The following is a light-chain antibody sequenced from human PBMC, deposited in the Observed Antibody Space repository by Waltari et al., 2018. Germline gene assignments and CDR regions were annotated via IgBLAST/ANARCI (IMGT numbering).Light chain of an antibody. V-gene: IGLV2-11*01. CDR3: CSYADTSTYV. CDR2: DVY. Sequence: QSALTQPRSVSGSPGQSVTIPCTGTSSDVGNYNYVPWYHQHPGKAPKVIIYDVYKRPSGVPDRFSGSKSGNTASLTISRLQAEDGADYYCCSYADTSTYVFGTGTQVLVL. J-gene: IGLJ1*01. CDR1: SSDVGNYNY.